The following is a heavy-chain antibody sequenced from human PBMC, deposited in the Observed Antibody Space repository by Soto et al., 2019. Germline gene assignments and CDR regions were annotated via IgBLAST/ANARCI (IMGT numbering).Heavy chain of an antibody. CDR1: DYTFTSYG. D-gene: IGHD2-15*01. V-gene: IGHV1-3*01. CDR3: ARGEWWLFDY. Sequence: GASVKVSCKASDYTFTSYGISWVRQAPGQRLEWMGWINAGNGNTKYSQKFQGRVTITRDTSASTAYMELSSLRSEDTAVYYCARGEWWLFDYWGQGTLVTVSS. J-gene: IGHJ4*02. CDR2: INAGNGNT.